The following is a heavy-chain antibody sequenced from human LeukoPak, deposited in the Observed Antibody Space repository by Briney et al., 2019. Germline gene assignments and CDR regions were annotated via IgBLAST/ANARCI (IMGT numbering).Heavy chain of an antibody. D-gene: IGHD2-15*01. CDR3: AKDGDCSGGTCYSGFDV. Sequence: GGSLRLSCAASGFTFSRYGMTWVRPAPGKGLEWVANIKQDGSEKYYVDSVKGRFSISRDNAKNSLYLQMNSLRAVDTAVYYCAKDGDCSGGTCYSGFDVWGQGTTVTVSS. CDR2: IKQDGSEK. CDR1: GFTFSRYG. V-gene: IGHV3-7*01. J-gene: IGHJ6*02.